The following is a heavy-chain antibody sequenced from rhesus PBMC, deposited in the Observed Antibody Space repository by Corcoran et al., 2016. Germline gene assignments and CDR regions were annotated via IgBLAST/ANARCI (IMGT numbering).Heavy chain of an antibody. CDR2: NSPDNGKR. V-gene: IGHV1-1*01. Sequence: QVQLVQSGADVKQPGASVKLSCKASGYTFTSYYMHWVRQAPGQGLEWIGLNSPDNGKRDYAQHLQRRVTITTETYTSTAYMELRSLRSEDTAVYYCTRRWGGNICSFDYWGQGALVTVSS. J-gene: IGHJ4*01. CDR3: TRRWGGNICSFDY. D-gene: IGHD2-15*01. CDR1: GYTFTSYY.